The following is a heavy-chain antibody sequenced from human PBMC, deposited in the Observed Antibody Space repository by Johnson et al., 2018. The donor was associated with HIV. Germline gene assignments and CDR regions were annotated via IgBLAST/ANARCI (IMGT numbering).Heavy chain of an antibody. D-gene: IGHD3-22*01. CDR2: ISWDSGTI. CDR1: GFTFDNFA. CDR3: AKDPVSHYYDSSGSLDDAFDI. Sequence: VQLVESGGGLVQPGGSLRLSCAVSGFTFDNFAMHWVRQAPGKGLEWVSSISWDSGTIGYADSVKGRFTISRDNAKISLYLQMDSLRAEDTAVYYCAKDPVSHYYDSSGSLDDAFDIWGQGTMVTVSS. J-gene: IGHJ3*02. V-gene: IGHV3-9*01.